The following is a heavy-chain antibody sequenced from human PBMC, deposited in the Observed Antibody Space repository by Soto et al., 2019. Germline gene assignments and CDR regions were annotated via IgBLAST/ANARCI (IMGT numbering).Heavy chain of an antibody. Sequence: EVQLVESGGGLIQPGGSLRLSCAASGFTVGSIYMSWVRQAPGKGLEWVSLIYIGGATYYADSVKGRFTISTDNSKNTLYLQMTSLRAEDTAVYYSASGMVGTGFEIWGQGTMVTVSS. CDR2: IYIGGAT. D-gene: IGHD1-1*01. J-gene: IGHJ3*02. CDR1: GFTVGSIY. V-gene: IGHV3-53*01. CDR3: ASGMVGTGFEI.